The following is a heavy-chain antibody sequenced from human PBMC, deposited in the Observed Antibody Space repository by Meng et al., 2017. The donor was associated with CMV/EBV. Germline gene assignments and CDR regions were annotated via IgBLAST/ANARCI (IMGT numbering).Heavy chain of an antibody. CDR2: INHSGST. CDR3: ARGVGGWFDP. D-gene: IGHD1-26*01. Sequence: QLQQWGEGLLKPSETLSLTCAGYGGSFSGYYWSWIRQPPGKGLEWIGEINHSGSTNYNPSLKSRVTISVDTSKNQFSLKLSSVTAADTAVYYCARGVGGWFDPWGQGTLVTVSS. J-gene: IGHJ5*02. CDR1: GGSFSGYY. V-gene: IGHV4-34*01.